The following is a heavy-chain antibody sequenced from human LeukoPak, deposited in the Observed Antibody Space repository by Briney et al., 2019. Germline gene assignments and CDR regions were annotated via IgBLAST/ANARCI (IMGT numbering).Heavy chain of an antibody. Sequence: GGSLRLSCAASGFTFSSYDMNWVRQAPGKGLEWVSYISSSGSSIYYADSVKGRFTISRDNSKNTLYLQMNSLRAEDTAVYYCAKSTVDYSNYGDLGYWGQGTLVTVSS. D-gene: IGHD4-11*01. V-gene: IGHV3-48*03. J-gene: IGHJ4*02. CDR3: AKSTVDYSNYGDLGY. CDR2: ISSSGSSI. CDR1: GFTFSSYD.